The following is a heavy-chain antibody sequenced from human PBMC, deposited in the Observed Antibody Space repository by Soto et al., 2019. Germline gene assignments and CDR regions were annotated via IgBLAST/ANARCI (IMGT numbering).Heavy chain of an antibody. CDR1: GGSLSGYY. J-gene: IGHJ4*02. CDR2: VKAGGNT. CDR3: SRGQEGVVATH. D-gene: IGHD5-12*01. V-gene: IGHV4-34*01. Sequence: QVQLQQWGAGLLKPSETLSLTCAVTGGSLSGYYWSWIRQPPGKGMEWIGEVKAGGNTNYSPFLRGRVAISLVTFNTQFALRLTSVTAADTGVYYCSRGQEGVVATHWDQGSMVTAFS.